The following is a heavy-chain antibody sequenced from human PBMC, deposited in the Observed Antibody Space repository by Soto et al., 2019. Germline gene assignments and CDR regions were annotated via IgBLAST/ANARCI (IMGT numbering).Heavy chain of an antibody. Sequence: SETLSLTCAVYGGSFSGYYWSWIRQPPGKGLEWIGEINHSGSTNYNPSLKSRVTISVDTSKNQFSLKLSSVTAADTAVYYCARGSFPYYDFWSGYYNGDDAFDIWGQGTMVTV. CDR1: GGSFSGYY. J-gene: IGHJ3*02. CDR2: INHSGST. D-gene: IGHD3-3*01. V-gene: IGHV4-34*01. CDR3: ARGSFPYYDFWSGYYNGDDAFDI.